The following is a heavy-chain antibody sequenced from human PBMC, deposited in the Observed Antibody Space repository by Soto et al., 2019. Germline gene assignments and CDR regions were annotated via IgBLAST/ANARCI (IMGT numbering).Heavy chain of an antibody. CDR2: INPSGST. D-gene: IGHD6-13*01. J-gene: IGHJ4*02. V-gene: IGHV4-34*01. Sequence: SETLSLTCAVYGGSFSDYYWSWIRQPPGKGLEWIGEINPSGSTNYNPSLKSRVTISVDTSKNQFSLKLSSVTAADTAVYYCARGLPGYSSSWYDYWGQGALVTVS. CDR1: GGSFSDYY. CDR3: ARGLPGYSSSWYDY.